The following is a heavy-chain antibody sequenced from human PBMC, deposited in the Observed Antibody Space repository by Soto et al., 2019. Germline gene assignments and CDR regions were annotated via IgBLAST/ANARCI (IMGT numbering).Heavy chain of an antibody. CDR1: GYTFTGYY. V-gene: IGHV1-2*02. CDR3: ARDDYGDTIYYYNYGMDI. Sequence: VASVKVSCKASGYTFTGYYMHWVRQAPGQGLEWMGWINPNSGGTNYAQKFQGRVTMTRDTSISTAYMELSRLRSDDTAVYYCARDDYGDTIYYYNYGMDIWGPGTTLTVSS. J-gene: IGHJ6*02. CDR2: INPNSGGT. D-gene: IGHD4-17*01.